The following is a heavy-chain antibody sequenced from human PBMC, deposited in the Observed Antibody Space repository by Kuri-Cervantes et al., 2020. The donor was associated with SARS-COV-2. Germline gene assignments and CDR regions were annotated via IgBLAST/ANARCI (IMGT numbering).Heavy chain of an antibody. V-gene: IGHV6-1*01. CDR2: TYYRSKWYN. D-gene: IGHD4-17*01. J-gene: IGHJ6*02. CDR3: AKDMDYGEGMTANNYYFGMDV. CDR1: GDSVSSNSAA. Sequence: SELLSPTFAIPGDSVSSNSAAWNWIRQSPSRGLEWLGRTYYRSKWYNDYAVSVKSRITINPDTSKNQLPMQLNSVTPEDTAVHYCAKDMDYGEGMTANNYYFGMDVWGQGTTVTVSS.